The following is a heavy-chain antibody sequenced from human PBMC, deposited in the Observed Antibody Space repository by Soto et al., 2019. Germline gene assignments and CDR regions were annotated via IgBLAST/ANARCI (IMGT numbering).Heavy chain of an antibody. J-gene: IGHJ6*02. CDR2: ISAYNGNT. Sequence: RASVKVSCKASGYTFTSYGISRVRQAPGQGLEWMGWISAYNGNTNYAQKLQGRVTMTTDTSTSTAYMELRSLRSDDTAVYYCARVRSRKFDYYYYYGMDVWGQGTTVTVSS. CDR3: ARVRSRKFDYYYYYGMDV. CDR1: GYTFTSYG. V-gene: IGHV1-18*04. D-gene: IGHD3-10*01.